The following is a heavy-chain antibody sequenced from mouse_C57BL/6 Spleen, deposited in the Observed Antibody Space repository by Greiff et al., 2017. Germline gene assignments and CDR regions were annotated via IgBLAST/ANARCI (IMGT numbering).Heavy chain of an antibody. Sequence: VKLQESGAELVKPGASVKISCKASGYAFSSYWMNWVKQRPGKGLEWIGQIYPGDGDTNYNGKFKGKATLTADKSSSTAYMQLSSLTSEDSAVYFCARWGEVAYWGQGTLVTVSA. CDR2: IYPGDGDT. J-gene: IGHJ3*01. CDR3: ARWGEVAY. CDR1: GYAFSSYW. V-gene: IGHV1-80*01.